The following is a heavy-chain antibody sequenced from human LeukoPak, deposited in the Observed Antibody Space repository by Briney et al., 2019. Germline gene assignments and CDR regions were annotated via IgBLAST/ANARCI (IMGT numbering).Heavy chain of an antibody. D-gene: IGHD4-17*01. CDR3: ARVKLDTVTSGDY. Sequence: PGGSLRLSCAASGFTFSSYWMHWVRQAPGKGLEWVANMKEDGSEQFFVESVRGRFYMSRDNANNSLYLHMNSLRVEDTAVYYCARVKLDTVTSGDYWGQGTLVTVSS. V-gene: IGHV3-7*01. CDR2: MKEDGSEQ. CDR1: GFTFSSYW. J-gene: IGHJ4*02.